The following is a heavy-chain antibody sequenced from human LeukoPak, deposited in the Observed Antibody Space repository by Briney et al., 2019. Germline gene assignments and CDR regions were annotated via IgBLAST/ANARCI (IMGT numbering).Heavy chain of an antibody. Sequence: GGSLRLSCAVSGFNFRDHWMDWVRQAPGKGLERVGHIKTDGSETYYVDSLKGRFSISRDNTNNALYLQMNSLRVEDTAVYYSAKNNGWFHLAQWGQGTLVTVSS. D-gene: IGHD6-19*01. CDR2: IKTDGSET. V-gene: IGHV3-7*03. CDR3: AKNNGWFHLAQ. CDR1: GFNFRDHW. J-gene: IGHJ4*02.